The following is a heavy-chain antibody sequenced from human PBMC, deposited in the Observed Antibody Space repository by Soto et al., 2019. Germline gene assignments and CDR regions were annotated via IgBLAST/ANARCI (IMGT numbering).Heavy chain of an antibody. V-gene: IGHV3-23*01. Sequence: EVHLLESGGDLVQPGGSLRLSCTASGLTFSTYAMSWVRQAPGQGLEWVSAIGGSGTGGRTYYADSVKGRFTISRDNSTDTVYLQMNSSRADDTAVYYCAKSPGGLDGDNSYSYGMDVWGQGTTVTVSS. CDR3: AKSPGGLDGDNSYSYGMDV. CDR2: IGGSGTGGRT. J-gene: IGHJ6*02. D-gene: IGHD3-16*01. CDR1: GLTFSTYA.